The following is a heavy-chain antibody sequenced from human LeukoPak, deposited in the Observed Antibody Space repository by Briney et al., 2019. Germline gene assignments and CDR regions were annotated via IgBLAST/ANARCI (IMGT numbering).Heavy chain of an antibody. CDR2: MNPNSGNT. V-gene: IGHV1-8*01. CDR3: ARVGYYYDSSGYYFADY. D-gene: IGHD3-22*01. CDR1: GYTFTGYD. J-gene: IGHJ4*02. Sequence: GASVKVSCKASGYTFTGYDINWVRQATGQGLEWMGWMNPNSGNTGYAQKFQGRVTMTRNTSISTAYMELSSLRSEDTAVYYCARVGYYYDSSGYYFADYWGQGTLVTVSS.